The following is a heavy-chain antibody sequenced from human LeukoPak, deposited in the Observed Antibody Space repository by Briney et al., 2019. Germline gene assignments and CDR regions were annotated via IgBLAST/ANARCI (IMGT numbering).Heavy chain of an antibody. CDR1: GFTFSSYA. CDR2: ISYDGSNK. J-gene: IGHJ5*02. Sequence: GGSLRLSCAASGFTFSSYAMHWVRQAPGKGLEWVAVISYDGSNKYYADSVKGRFTISRDNSKNTLYLQMNSLRAEDTAVYYCAREQNFVVVPAAGWFDPRGQGTLVTVSS. CDR3: AREQNFVVVPAAGWFDP. D-gene: IGHD2-2*01. V-gene: IGHV3-30-3*01.